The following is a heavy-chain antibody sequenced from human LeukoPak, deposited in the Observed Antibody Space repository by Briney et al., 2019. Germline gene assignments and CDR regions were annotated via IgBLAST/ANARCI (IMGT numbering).Heavy chain of an antibody. CDR3: ARNGYDILGDYYYYYMDV. Sequence: GESLKISCKGSGYSFTNYWIGWVRQMPGKGLEWMGIIYPGDSDTRYSPSFQGQVTISADKSISTAYLQWSSLKASDTAMYYCARNGYDILGDYYYYYMDVWGKGTTVTVSS. CDR2: IYPGDSDT. V-gene: IGHV5-51*01. D-gene: IGHD3-9*01. CDR1: GYSFTNYW. J-gene: IGHJ6*03.